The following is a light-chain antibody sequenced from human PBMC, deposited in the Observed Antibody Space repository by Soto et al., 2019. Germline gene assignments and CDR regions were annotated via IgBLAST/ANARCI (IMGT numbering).Light chain of an antibody. CDR2: DAS. Sequence: DIQMTQSPSSLSASLGDRVTTTCRASQGIKKYVAWYQQKPGKVPKLLIYDASSLQSGVPSRFSGSGSGTDFTLTISSLQPEDVATYYCQKYDTVPWAFGQGTKVDIK. CDR1: QGIKKY. V-gene: IGKV1-27*01. J-gene: IGKJ1*01. CDR3: QKYDTVPWA.